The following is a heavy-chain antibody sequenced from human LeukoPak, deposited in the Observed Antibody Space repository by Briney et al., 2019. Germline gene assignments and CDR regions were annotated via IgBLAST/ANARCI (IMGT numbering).Heavy chain of an antibody. J-gene: IGHJ5*02. CDR3: ARRGIVVVPAADAGFRASGPTPGNWFDP. V-gene: IGHV3-7*01. CDR2: IKQDGSEK. D-gene: IGHD2-2*01. Sequence: GGSLRLSCAASGFTFSSYWMSWVRQAPGKGLEWVANIKQDGSEKYYVDSVKGRFTISRDNAKNSLYLQMNSLRAEDTAVYYCARRGIVVVPAADAGFRASGPTPGNWFDPWGQGTLVTVSS. CDR1: GFTFSSYW.